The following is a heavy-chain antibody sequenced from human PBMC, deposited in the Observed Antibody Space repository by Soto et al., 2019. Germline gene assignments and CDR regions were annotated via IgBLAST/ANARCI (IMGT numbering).Heavy chain of an antibody. J-gene: IGHJ4*02. Sequence: QVQLVQSGAEVKKPGASVKVSCKASRYTFTSYYMHWVRQAPGQGLEWMGIINPSGGSTSYAQKFQGRVTMTRDTSTSTVYMELSSLRSEDTAVYYCAREPEYYDSSGYYGSFDYWGQGTLVTVSS. CDR3: AREPEYYDSSGYYGSFDY. CDR2: INPSGGST. CDR1: RYTFTSYY. V-gene: IGHV1-46*01. D-gene: IGHD3-22*01.